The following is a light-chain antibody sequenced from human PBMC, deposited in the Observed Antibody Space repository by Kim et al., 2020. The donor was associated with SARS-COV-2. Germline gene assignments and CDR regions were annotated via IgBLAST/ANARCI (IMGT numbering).Light chain of an antibody. J-gene: IGKJ5*01. Sequence: ASVGDRVTITCQAIQDITKYLNWYQQKPGKTPKLLIYDVSNLERGVPSRFSGAGCGTNFTFTISSLHPEDAATYFCQQYANLPITFGQGTRLEIK. CDR1: QDITKY. V-gene: IGKV1-33*01. CDR2: DVS. CDR3: QQYANLPIT.